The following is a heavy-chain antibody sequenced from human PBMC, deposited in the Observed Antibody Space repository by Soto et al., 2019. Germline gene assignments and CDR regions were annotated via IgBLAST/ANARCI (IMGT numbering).Heavy chain of an antibody. J-gene: IGHJ3*02. D-gene: IGHD3-22*01. Sequence: PGGSLRLSCASSGFTFISYAMHWVRQAPGKGLEWVAVISYDGSNKYYADSVKGRFTISRDNSKNTLYLQMNSLRAEDTAVYYCARGGTYYDSSGYYLDAFDIWGQGTMVTVS. V-gene: IGHV3-30-3*01. CDR1: GFTFISYA. CDR3: ARGGTYYDSSGYYLDAFDI. CDR2: ISYDGSNK.